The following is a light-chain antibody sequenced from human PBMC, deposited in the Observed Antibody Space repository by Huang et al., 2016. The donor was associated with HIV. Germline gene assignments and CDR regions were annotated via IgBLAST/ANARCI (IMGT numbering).Light chain of an antibody. CDR1: QRVSSSY. CDR2: GAS. Sequence: EIVLTQSPGTLSLSTGERATLSCRASQRVSSSYLAGYQQKPGQPPRLLIYGASSRATGIPDRFSGSGSGTDFTLTISRLEPEDFAVYYCQQYGTSPWTFGQGTKVEIK. J-gene: IGKJ1*01. CDR3: QQYGTSPWT. V-gene: IGKV3-20*01.